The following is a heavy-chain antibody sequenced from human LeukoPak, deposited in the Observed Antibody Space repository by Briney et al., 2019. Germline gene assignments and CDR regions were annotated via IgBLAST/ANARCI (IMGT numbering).Heavy chain of an antibody. CDR3: AREKERGAVPGPCDY. D-gene: IGHD6-19*01. Sequence: ASVKVSCKASGYTFTDYWIHWVRQTPGQGLEWMGMTNPRGGNSYYAQKFQGRVTMTRDTSTSTVYMELSNLRSEDTAVYYCAREKERGAVPGPCDYWGQGTLVTVSS. J-gene: IGHJ4*02. V-gene: IGHV1-46*01. CDR1: GYTFTDYW. CDR2: TNPRGGNS.